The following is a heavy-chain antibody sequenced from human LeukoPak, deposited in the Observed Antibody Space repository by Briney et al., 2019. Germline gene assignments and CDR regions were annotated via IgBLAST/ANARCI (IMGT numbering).Heavy chain of an antibody. CDR3: ARLPPYGSGITWFDP. J-gene: IGHJ5*02. D-gene: IGHD3-10*01. V-gene: IGHV4-59*08. CDR2: IYYSGST. CDR1: GGSISSYY. Sequence: SETLSLTCTVSGGSISSYYWSWIRQPPGKGLEWIGYIYYSGSTSYNPSLKSRVTISVDTSKNQFSLKLSSVTAADTAVYYCARLPPYGSGITWFDPWGQGTLVTVSS.